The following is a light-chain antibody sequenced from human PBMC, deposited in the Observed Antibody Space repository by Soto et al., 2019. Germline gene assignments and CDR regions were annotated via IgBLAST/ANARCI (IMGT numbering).Light chain of an antibody. V-gene: IGKV3-11*01. J-gene: IGKJ1*01. CDR2: DAS. Sequence: EILLTQSPATLSLSPGERATLSCRASQSVNTYLAWYQQKPSQAPRLLIYDASNRATGIPARFSGSGSGTDFTLTISSLEPEDFAVYYCQQRSDWPRTFGQGTKVEIK. CDR1: QSVNTY. CDR3: QQRSDWPRT.